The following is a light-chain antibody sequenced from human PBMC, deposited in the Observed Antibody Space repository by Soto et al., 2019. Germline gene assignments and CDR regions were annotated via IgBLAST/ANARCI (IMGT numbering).Light chain of an antibody. J-gene: IGKJ1*01. V-gene: IGKV1-27*01. Sequence: DIQMTQSPSSLSASVGDRVTITCRASQGIIDYLAWYQQRPGKPPRLLIYAASTLQSGVPSRFSDSGAGTDFTLTISSLQPEDVATYYCQKYNSAPRTFGQGTKVEIK. CDR1: QGIIDY. CDR3: QKYNSAPRT. CDR2: AAS.